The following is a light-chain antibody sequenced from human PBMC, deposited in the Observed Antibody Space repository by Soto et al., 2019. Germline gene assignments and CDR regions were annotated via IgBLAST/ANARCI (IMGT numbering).Light chain of an antibody. V-gene: IGLV2-8*01. CDR2: EVN. J-gene: IGLJ1*01. CDR1: SSDVGGYKY. CDR3: SSYAGINNLGV. Sequence: QSALTQPPSASGSPGQSVTISCTGTSSDVGGYKYVSWYQQHPGKAPKLMIFEVNKRPSGVPDRFSGSKSGNMASLTVSGLQAEDEAYYYCSSYAGINNLGVFGTGTKLTVL.